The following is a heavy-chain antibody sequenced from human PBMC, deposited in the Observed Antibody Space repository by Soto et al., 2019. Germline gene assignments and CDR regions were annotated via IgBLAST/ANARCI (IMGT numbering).Heavy chain of an antibody. Sequence: ASVKVSCKASGYTFTGYYMHWVRQAPGQGLEWMGWINPNSGGTNYAQKFQGWVTMTRDTSISTAYMELSRLRSDDTAVYYCATRTDSSGWYEFDYWGQGTLVTVS. CDR2: INPNSGGT. CDR3: ATRTDSSGWYEFDY. CDR1: GYTFTGYY. V-gene: IGHV1-2*04. J-gene: IGHJ4*02. D-gene: IGHD6-19*01.